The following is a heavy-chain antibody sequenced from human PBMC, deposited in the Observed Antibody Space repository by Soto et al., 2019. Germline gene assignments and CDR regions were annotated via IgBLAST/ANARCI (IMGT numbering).Heavy chain of an antibody. CDR1: GFTFRINA. CDR3: VQDPACPRDHFHY. D-gene: IGHD2-2*01. Sequence: EVQLLEAGGGLVQPGGSLRLSCATSGFTFRINALSWVRQAPGKGLEWVSAISANGQGIYYADSVRGRFSISSNNSRNTVFLHKDSLRDEETAVYYFVQDPACPRDHFHYWGQGTLVTVSS. V-gene: IGHV3-23*01. CDR2: ISANGQGI. J-gene: IGHJ4*02.